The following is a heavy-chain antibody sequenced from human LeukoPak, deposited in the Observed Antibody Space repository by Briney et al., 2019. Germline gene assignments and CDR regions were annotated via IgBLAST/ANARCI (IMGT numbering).Heavy chain of an antibody. D-gene: IGHD3-9*01. CDR3: ARLVSYGVLTENFYKYYMDV. Sequence: MPSETLSLTCTVSSGSISSKNYYWGWIRQPPGKGLEWIGSIYYTGSTFYNPSLKSRVTMSLDALKNQFTLKVTSVTATDTAVYYCARLVSYGVLTENFYKYYMDVWGKGTTVTVSS. CDR1: SGSISSKNYY. V-gene: IGHV4-39*01. J-gene: IGHJ6*03. CDR2: IYYTGST.